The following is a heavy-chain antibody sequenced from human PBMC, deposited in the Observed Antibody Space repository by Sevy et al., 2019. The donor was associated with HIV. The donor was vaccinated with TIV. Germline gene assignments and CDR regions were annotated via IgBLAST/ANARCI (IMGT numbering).Heavy chain of an antibody. CDR2: ISSSSSYI. J-gene: IGHJ6*02. CDR1: GFTFSSYS. D-gene: IGHD5-12*01. Sequence: GGSLRLSCAASGFTFSSYSMNWVRQAPGKGLEWVSSISSSSSYIYYADSGKGRFTISRDNAKNSRYLQMNSLRAEDTAVYYCARVGWLRLGYYYYGMDVWGQGTTVTVSS. CDR3: ARVGWLRLGYYYYGMDV. V-gene: IGHV3-21*01.